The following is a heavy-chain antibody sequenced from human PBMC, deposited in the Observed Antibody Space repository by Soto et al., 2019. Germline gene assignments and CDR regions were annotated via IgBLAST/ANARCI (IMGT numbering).Heavy chain of an antibody. CDR1: GYTFTSSG. Sequence: ASVEVSCKASGYTFTSSGIIWVRQAPVQVLEWLGWISAYNGNTNYAQKLQGRVTMTTDTSTSTAYMELRSLRSDDTAVYYCARFALYCSGGSCYSGDDAFDIWGQGTMVTVS. CDR3: ARFALYCSGGSCYSGDDAFDI. V-gene: IGHV1-18*01. D-gene: IGHD2-15*01. J-gene: IGHJ3*02. CDR2: ISAYNGNT.